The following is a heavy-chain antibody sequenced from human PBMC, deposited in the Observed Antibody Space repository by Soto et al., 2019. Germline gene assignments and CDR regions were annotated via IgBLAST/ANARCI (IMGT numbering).Heavy chain of an antibody. V-gene: IGHV4-59*08. CDR3: ASKDYYYGSGSFDY. J-gene: IGHJ4*02. Sequence: SETLSLTCTVSGGSISSYYWSWIRQPPGKGLEWIGYIYYSGSTNYNPSLKSRVTISVDTSKKQFSLKLSSVTAADTAVYYCASKDYYYGSGSFDYWAQGTLVTVSS. CDR1: GGSISSYY. CDR2: IYYSGST. D-gene: IGHD3-10*01.